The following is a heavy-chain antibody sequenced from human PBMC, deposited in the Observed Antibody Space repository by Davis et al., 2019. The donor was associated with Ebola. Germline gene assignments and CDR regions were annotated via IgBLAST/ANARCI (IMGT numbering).Heavy chain of an antibody. D-gene: IGHD4-23*01. CDR3: ARDLPDSGGNY. CDR1: GFIVSSNY. CDR2: IYSGGTT. J-gene: IGHJ4*02. V-gene: IGHV3-53*01. Sequence: GESLKISCAASGFIVSSNYMSWVRQAPGKGLEWVSVIYSGGTTNYADSVKGRFTVSRDTSKNTLYLQMNNLRAEDTAMYYCARDLPDSGGNYWGQGTLVTVSS.